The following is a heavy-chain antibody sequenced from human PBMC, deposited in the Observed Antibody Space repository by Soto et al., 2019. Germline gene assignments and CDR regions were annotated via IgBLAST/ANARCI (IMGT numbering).Heavy chain of an antibody. J-gene: IGHJ4*02. Sequence: SLVLSCASAFCPFLSYGMHWVLQAPGQGLEWVTVISDDGSKTYYADSVKGRFSVSRDDSTNMVFLQMSSLRSEDTAVHHCAQALKTNYEFYDWGKRYLVSV. CDR1: FCPFLSYG. CDR2: ISDDGSKT. CDR3: AQALKTNYEFYD. V-gene: IGHV3-30*03. D-gene: IGHD3-22*01.